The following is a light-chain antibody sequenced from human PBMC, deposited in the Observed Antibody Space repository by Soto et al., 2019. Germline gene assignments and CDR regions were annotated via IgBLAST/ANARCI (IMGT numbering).Light chain of an antibody. CDR3: QQYGSSPTT. V-gene: IGKV3-20*01. CDR2: GAS. J-gene: IGKJ5*01. CDR1: QSVSSN. Sequence: EIVMTQSPATLSVSLGDRATLSCRASQSVSSNLVWYQQKPGQAPRLLIYGASSRATGIPDRFSGSGSGTDFTLTISRLEPEDFAVYYCQQYGSSPTTFGQGTRLEIK.